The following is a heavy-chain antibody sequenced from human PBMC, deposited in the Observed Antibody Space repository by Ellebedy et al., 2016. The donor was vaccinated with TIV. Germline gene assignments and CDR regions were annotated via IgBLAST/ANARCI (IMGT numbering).Heavy chain of an antibody. CDR2: IFNADDT. Sequence: GESLKISCAASGFTVTAYPMNWVRQAPGKGLEWVSTIFNADDTNFADYAGPVKGRFTVSRDNPENTLYLQMNNLRADDTAIYYCARATQWLTFDFWGQGILVTVSA. CDR3: ARATQWLTFDF. CDR1: GFTVTAYP. D-gene: IGHD6-19*01. V-gene: IGHV3-53*01. J-gene: IGHJ4*02.